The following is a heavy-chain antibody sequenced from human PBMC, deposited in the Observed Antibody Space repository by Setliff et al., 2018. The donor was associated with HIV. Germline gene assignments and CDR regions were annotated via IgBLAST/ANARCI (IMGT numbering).Heavy chain of an antibody. CDR2: FYYSGST. V-gene: IGHV4-59*11. Sequence: SETLSLTCTVSGDSISSQFWSWIRQSPGKRLEWIGNFYYSGSTNYNPSLRSRATIAVDTTKNQFSLKLGSVTAADTAVYYCARGVVSYGMDVWGQGTTVTVSS. J-gene: IGHJ6*02. CDR3: ARGVVSYGMDV. CDR1: GDSISSQF.